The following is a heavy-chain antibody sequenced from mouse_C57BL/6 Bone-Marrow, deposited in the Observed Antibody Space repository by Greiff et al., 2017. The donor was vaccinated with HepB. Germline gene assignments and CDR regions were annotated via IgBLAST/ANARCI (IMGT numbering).Heavy chain of an antibody. CDR3: ARYIPPTVVYWYFDV. CDR1: GFTFTDYY. Sequence: EVQGVESGGGLVQPGGSLSLSCAASGFTFTDYYMSWVRQPPGKALEWLGFIRNKANGYTTEYSASVKGRFTLSRDNSQSILYLQMNALRAEDSATYYCARYIPPTVVYWYFDVWGTGTTVTVSS. CDR2: IRNKANGYTT. V-gene: IGHV7-3*01. J-gene: IGHJ1*03. D-gene: IGHD1-1*01.